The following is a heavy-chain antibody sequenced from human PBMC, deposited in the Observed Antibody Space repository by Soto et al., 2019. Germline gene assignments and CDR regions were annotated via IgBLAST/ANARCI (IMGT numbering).Heavy chain of an antibody. V-gene: IGHV5-51*03. CDR1: GYIFDNYW. CDR2: IYPADSDS. CDR3: VRYRSRDYYYGMDV. D-gene: IGHD1-26*01. J-gene: IGHJ6*02. Sequence: GECLKSYGEGSGYIFDNYWIGWVRQMPGKGLEWMAIIYPADSDSRYSPSFQGQVTISADQSISTAYLQWSSLRASDTAIYYCVRYRSRDYYYGMDVWGQGTTVTVS.